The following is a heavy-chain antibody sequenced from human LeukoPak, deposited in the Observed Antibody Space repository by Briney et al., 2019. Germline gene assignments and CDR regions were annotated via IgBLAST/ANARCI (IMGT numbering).Heavy chain of an antibody. CDR3: AREQYLAYDVFGF. J-gene: IGHJ3*01. Sequence: SETLSLTYTVSGGSIIGYYWSWIRQSPGRGLEWIGYVHFSGTTSFNPSLKSRVTISVDTSKNQFSLRLSSMTAADTAVYYCAREQYLAYDVFGFWGQGTMVTVSS. V-gene: IGHV4-59*01. CDR1: GGSIIGYY. CDR2: VHFSGTT. D-gene: IGHD4-11*01.